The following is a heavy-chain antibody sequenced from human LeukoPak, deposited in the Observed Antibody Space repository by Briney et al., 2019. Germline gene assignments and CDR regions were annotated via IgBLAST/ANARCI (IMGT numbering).Heavy chain of an antibody. CDR1: GGSISSGGYY. CDR2: IYYSGST. CDR3: ARVAIAAAGNFDY. D-gene: IGHD6-13*01. J-gene: IGHJ4*02. V-gene: IGHV4-31*03. Sequence: SETLSLTCTVSGGSISSGGYYWSWIRQHPGKGLEWIGYIYYSGSTYYNPSLKSRVTISVDTSKNQFSLKLSSVTVADTAVYYCARVAIAAAGNFDYWGQGTLVTVSS.